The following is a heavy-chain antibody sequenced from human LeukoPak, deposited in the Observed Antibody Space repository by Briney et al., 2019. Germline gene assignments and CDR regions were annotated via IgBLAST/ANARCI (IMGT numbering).Heavy chain of an antibody. CDR3: ARVGHYDSSGWDPDY. J-gene: IGHJ4*02. CDR1: GFTFDDYG. D-gene: IGHD3-22*01. V-gene: IGHV3-21*01. CDR2: ISSSSSYI. Sequence: GGSLRLSCAASGFTFDDYGMSWVRQAPGKGLERVSSISSSSSYIYYADSVKGRFTISRDNAKNSLYLQMNSLRAEDTAVYYCARVGHYDSSGWDPDYWGQGTLVTVSS.